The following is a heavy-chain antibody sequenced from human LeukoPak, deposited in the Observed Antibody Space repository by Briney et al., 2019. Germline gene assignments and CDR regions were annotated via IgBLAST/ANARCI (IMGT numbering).Heavy chain of an antibody. J-gene: IGHJ4*02. CDR2: ISSNGYST. D-gene: IGHD3-16*01. CDR1: GFTFGIYA. V-gene: IGHV3-64*01. CDR3: AREATTKTGRVYYFDY. Sequence: GGSLRLSCEASGFTFGIYAMHWVRQAPGKGLEYISGISSNGYSTYYANSVKGRFTISRDNSKNTLYLQMGSLRDEDMAVFYCAREATTKTGRVYYFDYWGQGTLLTVSS.